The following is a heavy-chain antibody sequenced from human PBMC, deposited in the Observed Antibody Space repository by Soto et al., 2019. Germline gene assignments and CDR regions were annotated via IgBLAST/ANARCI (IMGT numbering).Heavy chain of an antibody. J-gene: IGHJ4*02. D-gene: IGHD3-10*01. Sequence: SSETLSLTCTVSGGSISSSSYYWGWIRQPPGKGLEWIGSIYYSGSTYYNPSLKSRVTISVDTSKNQFSLKLSSVTAADTAVYYCARTIRITMVRGVIGYFDYWGQGTLVTVSS. CDR3: ARTIRITMVRGVIGYFDY. CDR2: IYYSGST. CDR1: GGSISSSSYY. V-gene: IGHV4-39*01.